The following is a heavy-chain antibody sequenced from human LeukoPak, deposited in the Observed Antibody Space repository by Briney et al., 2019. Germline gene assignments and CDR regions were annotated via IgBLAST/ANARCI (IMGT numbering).Heavy chain of an antibody. CDR2: IYPNSGGT. CDR3: ARTAFPSSPSLDP. CDR1: GYTFTDYH. V-gene: IGHV1-2*02. D-gene: IGHD6-6*01. J-gene: IGHJ5*02. Sequence: ASVKVSCKAFGYTFTDYHMHWVRQAPGQGLEWMGWIYPNSGGTNYAQNFQGRVTMTRDTSISTAYMELSSLRSDDTAVYYCARTAFPSSPSLDPWGQGTLVTVSS.